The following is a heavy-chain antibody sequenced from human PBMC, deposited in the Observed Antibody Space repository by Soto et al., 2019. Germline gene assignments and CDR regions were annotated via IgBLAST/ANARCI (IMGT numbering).Heavy chain of an antibody. CDR1: GGSISSYY. CDR3: AREIYDFWSGNNHYYYVMDV. Sequence: SETLSLTCTVSGGSISSYYWSWIRQPPGKGLEWIGYIYYSGSTNYNPSLKSRVTISVDTSKNQFSLKLSSVTAADTAVYYCAREIYDFWSGNNHYYYVMDVGGKGPTVTVSS. D-gene: IGHD3-3*01. J-gene: IGHJ6*04. CDR2: IYYSGST. V-gene: IGHV4-59*01.